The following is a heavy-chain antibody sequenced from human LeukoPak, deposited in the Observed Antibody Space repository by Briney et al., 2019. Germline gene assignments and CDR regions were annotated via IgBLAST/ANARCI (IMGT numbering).Heavy chain of an antibody. D-gene: IGHD2-15*01. CDR2: IRPDGSEK. Sequence: PGGSLRLSCAASGFTFSNYWMSWVRQAPGKGLEWVANIRPDGSEKFYVDSVKGRFTVSRDNAKNSLYLQMYSMRAEDTALYYCATVPSGRYYYYYMDVWGKGTTVTVSS. J-gene: IGHJ6*03. V-gene: IGHV3-7*01. CDR3: ATVPSGRYYYYYMDV. CDR1: GFTFSNYW.